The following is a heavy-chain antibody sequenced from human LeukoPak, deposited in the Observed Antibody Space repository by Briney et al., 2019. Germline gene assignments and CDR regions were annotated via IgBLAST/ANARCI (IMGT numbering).Heavy chain of an antibody. CDR3: ARGSSHYFDY. CDR1: GFTFSSYA. D-gene: IGHD6-6*01. J-gene: IGHJ4*02. CDR2: ISYDGSNK. Sequence: PGGSLRLSCAASGFTFSSYAMHWVRQAPGKGLEWVAVISYDGSNKYYADSVKGRFTISRDNSKNTLYLQMNSLRAEDTAVYYCARGSSHYFDYWGQGTLVTVSS. V-gene: IGHV3-30-3*01.